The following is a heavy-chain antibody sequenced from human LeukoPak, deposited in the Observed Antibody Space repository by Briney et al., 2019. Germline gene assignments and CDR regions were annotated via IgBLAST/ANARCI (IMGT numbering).Heavy chain of an antibody. CDR3: ARGGYCSSTSCYTRWYNWFDP. CDR1: GYTFTSYA. V-gene: IGHV7-4-1*02. D-gene: IGHD2-2*02. J-gene: IGHJ5*02. Sequence: ASEKVSCKASGYTFTSYAMNWVRQAPGQGLEWMGWINTNTGNPTYAQGFTGRFVFSLDTSVSTAYLQISSLKAEDTAVYYCARGGYCSSTSCYTRWYNWFDPWGQGTLVTVSS. CDR2: INTNTGNP.